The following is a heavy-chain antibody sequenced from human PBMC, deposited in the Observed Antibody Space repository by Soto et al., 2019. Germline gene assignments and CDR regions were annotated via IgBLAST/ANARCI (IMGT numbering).Heavy chain of an antibody. CDR1: GGSISSGGYY. CDR2: IYYSGST. Sequence: QVQLQESGPGLVKPSQTLSLTCTVSGGSISSGGYYWSWIRQHPGKGLEWIGYIYYSGSTYYNPSLKSRVTISVDTSKNQFSLKLSSVTAADTAVYYRARVKLESSGYYTRGEYWGQGTLVTVSS. CDR3: ARVKLESSGYYTRGEY. V-gene: IGHV4-31*03. J-gene: IGHJ4*02. D-gene: IGHD3-3*01.